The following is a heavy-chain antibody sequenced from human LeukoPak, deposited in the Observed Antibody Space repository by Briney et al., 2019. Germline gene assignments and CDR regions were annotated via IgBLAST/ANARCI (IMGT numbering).Heavy chain of an antibody. V-gene: IGHV4-4*07. CDR1: GGSISSYY. CDR2: IHTSGST. J-gene: IGHJ4*01. D-gene: IGHD3-3*01. CDR3: ATYYTIFDPFDY. Sequence: SETPSLTCTVSGGSISSYYWSWIRQPAGKGLEWIGRIHTSGSTNYNPSLKSRATMSVDTSKNQFSLKLSSVTAADTAVYYCATYYTIFDPFDYWGRGTLVTVSS.